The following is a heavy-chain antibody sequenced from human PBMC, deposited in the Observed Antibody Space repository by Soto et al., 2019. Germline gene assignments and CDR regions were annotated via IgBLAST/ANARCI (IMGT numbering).Heavy chain of an antibody. CDR1: GFTFENYA. V-gene: IGHV3-23*01. CDR3: AKWGRSSVGGSYFDF. J-gene: IGHJ4*02. D-gene: IGHD3-16*01. Sequence: GGSLRLSCAASGFTFENYAMSWVRQAPGKGLEWVSTIGGSDSTTFYADSVKGRFTIFRHNSKNTLFLQMSSLRADDTAVYSCAKWGRSSVGGSYFDFWGQGTLVTVSS. CDR2: IGGSDSTT.